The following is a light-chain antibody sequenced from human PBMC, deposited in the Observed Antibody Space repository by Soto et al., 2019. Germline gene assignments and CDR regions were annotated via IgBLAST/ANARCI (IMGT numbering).Light chain of an antibody. J-gene: IGKJ3*01. V-gene: IGKV1-27*01. Sequence: DIQMTQSPSSLSAYLGDRVTITCRASQGISNYLAWYQQKPGRLPKLLLFGASTLQSGVPARFSGSGSGTLFTLTINGLLPEDVATYYCQKYERAPFTFGPGTKVDIK. CDR2: GAS. CDR1: QGISNY. CDR3: QKYERAPFT.